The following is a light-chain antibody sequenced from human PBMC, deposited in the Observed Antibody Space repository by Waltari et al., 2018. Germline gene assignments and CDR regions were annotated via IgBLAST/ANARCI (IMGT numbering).Light chain of an antibody. J-gene: IGKJ1*01. CDR1: QSVGNY. Sequence: EIVMTQSPATLSLSPGETATLSCRASQSVGNYLAWYHQKPGQAPKLLVHRVFFRATGIPDRFSVSGSGTDFTLTINSLEPEDVGVYHCQQYNDLLPTFGQGTKVEIK. CDR3: QQYNDLLPT. CDR2: RVF. V-gene: IGKV3-11*01.